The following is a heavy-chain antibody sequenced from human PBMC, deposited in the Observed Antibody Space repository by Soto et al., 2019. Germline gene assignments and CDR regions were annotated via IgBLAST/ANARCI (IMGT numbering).Heavy chain of an antibody. CDR2: IKSKTDGGTT. Sequence: LRLSCAASGFTFSNAWMSWVRQAPGKGLEWVGRIKSKTDGGTTDYAAPVKGRFTISRDDSKNTLYLQMNSLKTEDTAVYYCTTAMYFYDSSGYYFHDYWGQGTLVTVSS. CDR1: GFTFSNAW. V-gene: IGHV3-15*01. D-gene: IGHD3-22*01. J-gene: IGHJ4*02. CDR3: TTAMYFYDSSGYYFHDY.